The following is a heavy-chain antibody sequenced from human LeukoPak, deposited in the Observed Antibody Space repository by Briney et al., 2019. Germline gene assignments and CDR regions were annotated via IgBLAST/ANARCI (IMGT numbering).Heavy chain of an antibody. J-gene: IGHJ4*02. D-gene: IGHD4-11*01. Sequence: GGSLRLSCTASGFTFSSSAMNWVRQAPGKGLEWVSSISSGSTYIYYADSVKGRFTVSRDNAKNSLYLQMNSLRAEDTAVYYCARGRTSGGMTTEIDFWGQGTLVTVSS. V-gene: IGHV3-21*01. CDR1: GFTFSSSA. CDR3: ARGRTSGGMTTEIDF. CDR2: ISSGSTYI.